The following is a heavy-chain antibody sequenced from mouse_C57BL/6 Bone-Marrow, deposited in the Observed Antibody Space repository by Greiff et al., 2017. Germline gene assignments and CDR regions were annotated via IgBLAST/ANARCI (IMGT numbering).Heavy chain of an antibody. J-gene: IGHJ3*01. Sequence: EVKLVEPGGGLVQPGGSLKVSCAASGFTFSDYYMYWVRQTPEKRLEWVAYISNGGGSTYYPDTVKGRFTISRDNAKNTRYLQMSRLMSEDTTMYYCARHMFAYWGQGTLVTVSA. CDR2: ISNGGGST. CDR1: GFTFSDYY. V-gene: IGHV5-12*01. CDR3: ARHMFAY.